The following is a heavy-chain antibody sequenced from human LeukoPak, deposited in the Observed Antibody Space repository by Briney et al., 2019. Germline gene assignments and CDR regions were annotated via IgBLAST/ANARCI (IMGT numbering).Heavy chain of an antibody. Sequence: SETLSLTCTVSGGSISNKYWSWIRQPPGKGLEWIGYIYYSGSTNYNPSLKSRVTILVDTSKNQFSLRLSSVTAADTAVYYCARVYIAGYCGTDCYSKWYFDLWGRGTLVTVSS. J-gene: IGHJ2*01. CDR1: GGSISNKY. V-gene: IGHV4-59*08. CDR2: IYYSGST. D-gene: IGHD2-21*02. CDR3: ARVYIAGYCGTDCYSKWYFDL.